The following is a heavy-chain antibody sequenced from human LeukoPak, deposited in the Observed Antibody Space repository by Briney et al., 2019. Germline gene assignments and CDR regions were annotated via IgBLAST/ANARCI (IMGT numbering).Heavy chain of an antibody. CDR1: GGTFSSYA. V-gene: IGHV1-69*13. CDR3: ARENFDTAMVPCGMDV. Sequence: ASVKVSCKASGGTFSSYAISWVRQAPGQGLEWMGGIIPIFGTANYAQKFQGRVTITADESTSTAYMELSSLRSEDTAVYYCARENFDTAMVPCGMDVWGQGTTVTVSS. CDR2: IIPIFGTA. J-gene: IGHJ6*02. D-gene: IGHD5-18*01.